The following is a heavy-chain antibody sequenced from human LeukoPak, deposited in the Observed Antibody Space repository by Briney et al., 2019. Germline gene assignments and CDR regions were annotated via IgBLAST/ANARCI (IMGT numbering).Heavy chain of an antibody. Sequence: PGGSLRLSCAASGFTFSNAWMSWVRQAPGKGLEWVAEISGSGSRIYYADSVKGRFAISRDNSKNTLYLQMNSVRAEDTATYYCAKDRGYDYVYWGQGTLVTVSS. CDR1: GFTFSNAW. CDR2: ISGSGSRI. J-gene: IGHJ4*02. V-gene: IGHV3-23*01. D-gene: IGHD5-12*01. CDR3: AKDRGYDYVY.